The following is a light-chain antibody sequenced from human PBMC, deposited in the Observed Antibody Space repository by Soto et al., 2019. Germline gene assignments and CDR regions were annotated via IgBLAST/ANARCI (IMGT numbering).Light chain of an antibody. V-gene: IGKV1-39*01. CDR2: AAS. Sequence: DIQMTQSPSSLSASVGDRVTITCRASQSISSYLNWYQHKPGKAPKLLIYAASSLLSGVPSRFSGSGSGTDFTLTISSLQPEDYATYYCQQIYSTPYTFGQGTKLEIK. J-gene: IGKJ2*01. CDR1: QSISSY. CDR3: QQIYSTPYT.